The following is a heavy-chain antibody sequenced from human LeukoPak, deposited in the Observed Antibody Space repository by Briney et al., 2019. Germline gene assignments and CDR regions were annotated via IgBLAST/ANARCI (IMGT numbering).Heavy chain of an antibody. D-gene: IGHD6-19*01. CDR2: ISWNSGTI. Sequence: GGSLRLSCAASGFPFDDHGMHWVRQAPGKGLEWVSGISWNSGTIGYADSVRGRFTISRDNAKNSVYLHMNSLRAEDTAFYYCAKDMVKAVAGPYYFDDWGQGTLVTVSS. V-gene: IGHV3-9*01. CDR3: AKDMVKAVAGPYYFDD. CDR1: GFPFDDHG. J-gene: IGHJ4*02.